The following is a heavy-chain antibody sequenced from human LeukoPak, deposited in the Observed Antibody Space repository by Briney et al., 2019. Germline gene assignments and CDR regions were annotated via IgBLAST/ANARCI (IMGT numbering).Heavy chain of an antibody. D-gene: IGHD6-6*01. CDR2: ISGTGGST. CDR1: GFTFTSYS. CDR3: AKEGGRIAARPFDY. Sequence: PGGSLRLSCAASGFTFTSYSMNWVRQAPGKGLEWVSGISGTGGSTYYADSVKGRFTISRDNSKNTVSLQMNSLRAEDTAVYYCAKEGGRIAARPFDYWGQGTLVTVSS. J-gene: IGHJ4*02. V-gene: IGHV3-23*01.